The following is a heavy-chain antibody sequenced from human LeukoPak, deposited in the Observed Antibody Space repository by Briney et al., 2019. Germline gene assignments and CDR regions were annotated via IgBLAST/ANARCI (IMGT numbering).Heavy chain of an antibody. J-gene: IGHJ5*02. D-gene: IGHD5-18*01. CDR2: ISDSGGST. CDR1: GFTFSSYA. Sequence: GGSLRLSCEASGFTFSSYAMSWVRQAPGQGLDWVSAISDSGGSTYYADSVKGRFTISTDNSKNTLYVQMNSLRAEDTAVYYCSRGRGYSLSNWVDPWGQGTMVTVSA. CDR3: SRGRGYSLSNWVDP. V-gene: IGHV3-23*01.